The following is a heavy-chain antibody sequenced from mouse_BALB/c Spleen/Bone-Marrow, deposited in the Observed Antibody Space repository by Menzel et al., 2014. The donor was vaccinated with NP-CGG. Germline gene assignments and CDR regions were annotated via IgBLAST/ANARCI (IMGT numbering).Heavy chain of an antibody. CDR1: GYTVTDYV. Sequence: VQLQQPGAVLVRPGALVKISCKGFGYTVTDYVMHWVKQSHAKSLEWIGVISTYSGDARYNQKFKDKATMTVDKSTRTAYMELARLTSKDSAIYYCATPPGSNSGYWYFDVWGAGTTVTVSS. V-gene: IGHV1-67*01. J-gene: IGHJ1*01. CDR2: ISTYSGDA. D-gene: IGHD2-5*01. CDR3: ATPPGSNSGYWYFDV.